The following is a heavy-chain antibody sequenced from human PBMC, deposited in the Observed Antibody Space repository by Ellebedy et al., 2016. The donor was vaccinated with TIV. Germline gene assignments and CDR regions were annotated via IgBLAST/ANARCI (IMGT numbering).Heavy chain of an antibody. J-gene: IGHJ4*02. CDR3: ARRPTYGPLEFFDY. D-gene: IGHD1-1*01. Sequence: PGGSLRLSCKGSGYSFINYWIGWVRQMPGKGLEWMAIIYPGDSNTLYSPSFQGQVTISADKSIGTAYLQWSSLKASDSAMYYCARRPTYGPLEFFDYWGQGTLVTVSS. CDR2: IYPGDSNT. CDR1: GYSFINYW. V-gene: IGHV5-51*01.